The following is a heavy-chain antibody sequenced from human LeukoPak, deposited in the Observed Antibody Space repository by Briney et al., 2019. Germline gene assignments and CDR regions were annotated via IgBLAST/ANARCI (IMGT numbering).Heavy chain of an antibody. Sequence: SETLSLTCAVTGYSISSGYYWGWIRQPPGKGLEWIGSIYHSGSTYYNPSLRGRVTRSVDTSKNQFSLKLSSVTTAHPAVYYCARVDGDYPNWFDPWGQGTLVTASS. CDR2: IYHSGST. CDR1: GYSISSGYY. D-gene: IGHD4-17*01. CDR3: ARVDGDYPNWFDP. J-gene: IGHJ5*02. V-gene: IGHV4-38-2*01.